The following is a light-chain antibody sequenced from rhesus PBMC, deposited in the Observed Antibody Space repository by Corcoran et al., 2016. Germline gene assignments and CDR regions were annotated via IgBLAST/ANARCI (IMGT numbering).Light chain of an antibody. CDR2: YAS. J-gene: IGKJ4*01. V-gene: IGKV3S9*01. Sequence: ETVMMQSPATLSLSPGERATLSCRASQSVGSTVAWYQQKPGPAPRLLIYYASSRATGIPDRFSGSGSGTDFTLTISSLDPEDVGVYYCQKYNDWPPTFGGGTKVEIK. CDR1: QSVGST. CDR3: QKYNDWPPT.